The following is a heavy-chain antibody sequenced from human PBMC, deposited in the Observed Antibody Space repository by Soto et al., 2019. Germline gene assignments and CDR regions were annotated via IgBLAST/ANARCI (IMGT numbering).Heavy chain of an antibody. CDR3: ARARLYCTNGVCYTVPFDY. CDR2: IYSGGST. CDR1: GFTVSSNY. J-gene: IGHJ4*02. Sequence: PGGSLRLSCAASGFTVSSNYMSWVRQAPGKGLEWVSVIYSGGSTYYADSVKGRFTISRDNSKNTLYLQMNSLRAEDTAVYYCARARLYCTNGVCYTVPFDYWGQGTLVTVSS. D-gene: IGHD2-8*01. V-gene: IGHV3-53*01.